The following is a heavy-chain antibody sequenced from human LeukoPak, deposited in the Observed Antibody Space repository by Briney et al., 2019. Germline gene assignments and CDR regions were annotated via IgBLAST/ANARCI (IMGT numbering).Heavy chain of an antibody. Sequence: GGSLRLSCAASGFTFDDYAMHWVRQAPGKGLEWVSGISWNSGSIGYADSVKGRFTIPRDNAKNSLYLQMNSLRAEDTALYYCAKGEVGSVDYWGQGTLVTVSS. CDR2: ISWNSGSI. D-gene: IGHD1-26*01. CDR3: AKGEVGSVDY. CDR1: GFTFDDYA. V-gene: IGHV3-9*01. J-gene: IGHJ4*02.